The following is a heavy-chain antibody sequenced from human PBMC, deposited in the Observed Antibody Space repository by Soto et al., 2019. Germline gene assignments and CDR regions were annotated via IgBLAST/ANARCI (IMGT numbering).Heavy chain of an antibody. V-gene: IGHV3-15*01. CDR1: GFMFSSAW. CDR2: IKSKRDGGTT. CDR3: VEGWNDF. Sequence: HLVESGGDLVKPGGSLRLSCAASGFMFSSAWMSWVRQAPGKGLEWVGRIKSKRDGGTTDYAPPVKGRFVISRDDSKNTLYLQRNSLKTADTAVYYCVEGWNDFWGQGTLVAVSS. J-gene: IGHJ4*02. D-gene: IGHD1-1*01.